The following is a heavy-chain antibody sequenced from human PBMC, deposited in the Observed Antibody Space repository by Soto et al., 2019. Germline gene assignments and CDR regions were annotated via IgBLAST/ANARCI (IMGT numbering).Heavy chain of an antibody. CDR2: ISHDGNSH. D-gene: IGHD3-22*01. CDR1: GFSFSNYG. Sequence: QVHLVESGGGVVQPGRSLRLSCEGSGFSFSNYGIHWVRQAPGKWLEWVAVISHDGNSHHLADSVRGRFTISRDNSKNPVFLPMTSLRREDSAVYHCVKAQERSAQYFAVVITAFDFWGQGTMVTVSS. V-gene: IGHV3-30*18. J-gene: IGHJ3*01. CDR3: VKAQERSAQYFAVVITAFDF.